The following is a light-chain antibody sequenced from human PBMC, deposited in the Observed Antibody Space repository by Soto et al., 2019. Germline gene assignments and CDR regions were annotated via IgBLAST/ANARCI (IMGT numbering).Light chain of an antibody. Sequence: SVLTHPASVAVSPGQSITISCTGTISDVGGYNYVSWYQQHPGKAPKLMIYEVSNRPSGVSDRFSGSKSGNTASLTISGLQAEDEADYYCGSYTSSRIYVFGAGTKVTVL. CDR3: GSYTSSRIYV. J-gene: IGLJ1*01. CDR1: ISDVGGYNY. V-gene: IGLV2-14*01. CDR2: EVS.